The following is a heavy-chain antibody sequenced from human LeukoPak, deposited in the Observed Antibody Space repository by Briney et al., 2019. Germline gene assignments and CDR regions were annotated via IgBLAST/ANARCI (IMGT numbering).Heavy chain of an antibody. Sequence: SQTLSLTCAISGDSVSSNSAAWNWIRQSPSRGLEWLGRTYYGSKWYSDYAVSVKSRITINPDTSKNQFSLQLKSVTPEDTAVYYCASTSDYSSGYFDYWGQGTLVTVSS. CDR2: TYYGSKWYS. V-gene: IGHV6-1*01. D-gene: IGHD3-10*01. CDR1: GDSVSSNSAA. J-gene: IGHJ4*02. CDR3: ASTSDYSSGYFDY.